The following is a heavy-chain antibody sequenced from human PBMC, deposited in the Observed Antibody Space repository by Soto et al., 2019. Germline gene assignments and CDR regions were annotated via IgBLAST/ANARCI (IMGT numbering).Heavy chain of an antibody. V-gene: IGHV2-70*19. J-gene: IGHJ6*02. CDR3: VRTHGGYTAYYGMDV. CDR1: GFSLNTGGMC. CDR2: VRWDDEK. Sequence: SGPTLVNPSQTLTLTCTFSGFSLNTGGMCLSWVRQPTGKALEWLAVVRWDDEKHFSASLRNRISVSKDASGDRVVLTMANMDPADSGTYYCVRTHGGYTAYYGMDVWGPGTTVTVSS. D-gene: IGHD5-12*01.